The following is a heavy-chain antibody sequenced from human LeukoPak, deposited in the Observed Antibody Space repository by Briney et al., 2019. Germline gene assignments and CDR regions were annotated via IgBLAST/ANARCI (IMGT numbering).Heavy chain of an antibody. CDR3: VRDLILVWTPGDDFDF. D-gene: IGHD3-16*01. V-gene: IGHV3-74*01. CDR2: INEDATTI. J-gene: IGHJ4*02. CDR1: GFAFSAYW. Sequence: GGSLRLSCAASGFAFSAYWMRRVRQAPGKGLEWVSRINEDATTITYADSVKGRFIIPRDNSKKSLYLQMNNLRAEDTAVYYCVRDLILVWTPGDDFDFWGQGTLVIVSS.